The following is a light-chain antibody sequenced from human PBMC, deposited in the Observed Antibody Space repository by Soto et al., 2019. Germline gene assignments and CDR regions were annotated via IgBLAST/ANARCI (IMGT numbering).Light chain of an antibody. CDR2: GAS. V-gene: IGKV1-39*01. Sequence: IPMIESTCSLSASVWVRVTITCRASQSITIYLNWYQQKPGEAPNLLIFGASTLQSGAPSRFSGSGSGTDFTLTISSLQPEDFATYYCQQSYSTPWTFGQGTKVDIK. CDR3: QQSYSTPWT. CDR1: QSITIY. J-gene: IGKJ1*01.